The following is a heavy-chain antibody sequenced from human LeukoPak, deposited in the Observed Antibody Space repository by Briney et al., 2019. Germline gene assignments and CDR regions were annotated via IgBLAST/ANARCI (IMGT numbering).Heavy chain of an antibody. CDR2: IGGSSTSI. D-gene: IGHD6-13*01. Sequence: GGSLRLSCAAFGFTFSTSSMNWVRQAPGKGLEWVSSIGGSSTSIYYAGSVKGRFTISRDNAKNSLYLQINSLRAADTAVYYCAREEGKQQMEAFDYWGQGTLVTVSS. J-gene: IGHJ4*02. CDR3: AREEGKQQMEAFDY. V-gene: IGHV3-21*01. CDR1: GFTFSTSS.